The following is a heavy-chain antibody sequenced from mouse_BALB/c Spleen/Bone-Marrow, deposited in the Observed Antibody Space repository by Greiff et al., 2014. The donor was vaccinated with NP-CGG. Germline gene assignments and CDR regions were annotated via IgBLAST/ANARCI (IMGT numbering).Heavy chain of an antibody. CDR3: ASLFRGAMDY. CDR2: ISSGGSYT. V-gene: IGHV5-9-3*01. J-gene: IGHJ4*01. CDR1: GFTFSSYA. Sequence: EVQLVESGGGLVKPGGSLKLPCAASGFTFSSYAMSWVRQTPEKRLEWVATISSGGSYTYYPDSVKGRFTIPRDNAKNTLYLQMSSLRSEDTAMYYCASLFRGAMDYWGQGTSVTVSS.